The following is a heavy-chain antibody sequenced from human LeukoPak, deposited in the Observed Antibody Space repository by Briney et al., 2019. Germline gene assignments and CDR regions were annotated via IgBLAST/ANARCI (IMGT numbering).Heavy chain of an antibody. CDR2: ISYDGSNT. CDR3: AKEPYLDY. V-gene: IGHV3-30*18. Sequence: GGSLRLSCAASGFSFSGRGMHWVRQAPGKGLEWVAVISYDGSNTYYADSMKGRFTITRDNSNNTVYLQVSSLRAEDTAVYYCAKEPYLDYWGQGTLVTVSS. J-gene: IGHJ4*02. D-gene: IGHD2-2*01. CDR1: GFSFSGRG.